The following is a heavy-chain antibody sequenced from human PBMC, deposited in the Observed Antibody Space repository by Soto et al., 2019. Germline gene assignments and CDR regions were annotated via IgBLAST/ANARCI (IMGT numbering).Heavy chain of an antibody. V-gene: IGHV1-69*13. J-gene: IGHJ5*02. D-gene: IGHD5-12*01. CDR1: GGTFSSYA. Sequence: SVKVSCKASGGTFSSYAISWVRQAPGQGLEWMGGVIPIFGTANYAQKFQGRVTITADESTSTAYMELSSLRSEDTAVYYCARGGYSGYDSWLDPWGQGTLVTVS. CDR2: VIPIFGTA. CDR3: ARGGYSGYDSWLDP.